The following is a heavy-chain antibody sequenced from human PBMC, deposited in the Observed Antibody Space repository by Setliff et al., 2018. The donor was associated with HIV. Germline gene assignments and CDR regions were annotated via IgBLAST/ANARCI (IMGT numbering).Heavy chain of an antibody. CDR3: AREEISYYFDY. J-gene: IGHJ4*02. CDR2: ISSSGSTR. Sequence: GGSLSLSCAASGFTFSSYEMNWVRQAPGKGLEWVSYISSSGSTRYYAVSVKGRFTISRDNAKNSLYLQMNSLRAEDTAVYYCAREEISYYFDYWGQGTLVTVSS. CDR1: GFTFSSYE. V-gene: IGHV3-48*03.